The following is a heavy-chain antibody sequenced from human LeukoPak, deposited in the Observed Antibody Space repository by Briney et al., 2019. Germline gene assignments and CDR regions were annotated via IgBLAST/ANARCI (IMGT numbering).Heavy chain of an antibody. J-gene: IGHJ6*04. CDR2: INHSGST. CDR3: ARVPQFSAAGLNYYYGMVV. V-gene: IGHV4-34*01. Sequence: SETLSLTCAVYGGSFSGYYWSWIRQPPGKGLEWIGEINHSGSTNYNPSLKSRVTISVDTSKNQFSLKLSSVTAADTAVYYCARVPQFSAAGLNYYYGMVVWGKGTTVTVSS. D-gene: IGHD6-13*01. CDR1: GGSFSGYY.